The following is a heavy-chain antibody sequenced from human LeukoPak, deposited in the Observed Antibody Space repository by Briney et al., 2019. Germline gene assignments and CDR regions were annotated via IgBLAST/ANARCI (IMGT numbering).Heavy chain of an antibody. CDR1: GFTLNNYA. CDR2: ISSSGGNT. V-gene: IGHV3-23*01. Sequence: GGSLRLSCAASGFTLNNYAMSWVRQVPGKGLQWVSGISSSGGNTYYLDSVKGRFTISRDNSKNTLYLQMNSLRAEDTAVYYCAKSGYNRFDFWGQGTLVTVSS. CDR3: AKSGYNRFDF. J-gene: IGHJ4*02. D-gene: IGHD5-24*01.